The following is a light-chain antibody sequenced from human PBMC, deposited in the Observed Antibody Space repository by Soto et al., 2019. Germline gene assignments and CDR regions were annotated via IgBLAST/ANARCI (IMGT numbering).Light chain of an antibody. V-gene: IGKV3D-20*02. CDR2: GAS. CDR1: QSVSSSY. CDR3: QQRSNWPSIT. J-gene: IGKJ5*01. Sequence: EIVLTQSPGTLSLSAGERATLSCRASQSVSSSYLAWYQQKPGQAPRLLIYGASSRATGIPDRFSGSGSGTDFTLTINSLEPEDFAVYYCQQRSNWPSITFGQGTRLEIK.